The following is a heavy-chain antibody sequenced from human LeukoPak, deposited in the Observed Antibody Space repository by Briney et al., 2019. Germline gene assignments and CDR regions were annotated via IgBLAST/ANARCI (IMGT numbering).Heavy chain of an antibody. CDR3: ARRDFWSGMNNWFDP. Sequence: AVKVSCKASGGTFSSYAISWVRQAPGQGLEWMGEIIPIFGTANYAQKFQGRVTITADESTSTAYMELSSLRSEDTAVYYCARRDFWSGMNNWFDPWGQGTLVTVSS. CDR2: IIPIFGTA. D-gene: IGHD3-3*01. J-gene: IGHJ5*02. V-gene: IGHV1-69*13. CDR1: GGTFSSYA.